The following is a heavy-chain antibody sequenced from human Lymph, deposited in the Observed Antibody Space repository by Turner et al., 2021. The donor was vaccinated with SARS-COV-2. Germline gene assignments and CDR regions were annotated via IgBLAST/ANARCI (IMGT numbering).Heavy chain of an antibody. CDR3: ARERYDSSGSESYYFDY. D-gene: IGHD3-22*01. Sequence: EVQLVESGGGLVKPGGSLRLYCAASGFSFSRYSMNWFRHAPGKGREWVSSISSSSSYIYYADSVKGRFTISRDSAKNSLYLQMNSLRAEDTAVYYCARERYDSSGSESYYFDYWGQGTLVTVSS. V-gene: IGHV3-21*01. CDR2: ISSSSSYI. CDR1: GFSFSRYS. J-gene: IGHJ4*02.